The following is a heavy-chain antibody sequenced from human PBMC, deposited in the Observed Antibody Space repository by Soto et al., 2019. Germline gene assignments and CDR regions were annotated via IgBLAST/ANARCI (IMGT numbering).Heavy chain of an antibody. CDR2: ISGPSIYI. J-gene: IGHJ6*02. D-gene: IGHD2-8*01. V-gene: IGHV3-21*01. CDR3: ARGFRNGFNV. Sequence: EVQLVESGGGLVKPGGSLRLSCVASGFTFSGYSINWVRQAPGKGLGWVSYISGPSIYIYYADSVKGRFTISRDNAKGAVYLQMNSLRAEDTAVYYCARGFRNGFNVWGQGTTVSVSS. CDR1: GFTFSGYS.